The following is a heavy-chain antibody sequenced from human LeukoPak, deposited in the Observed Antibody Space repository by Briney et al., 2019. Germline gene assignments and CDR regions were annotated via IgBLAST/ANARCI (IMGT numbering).Heavy chain of an antibody. Sequence: GSLRLSCAASGFTFSSYGMSWVRQAPGKGLEWVSAISGSGGSTYYADSVKGRFTISRDNSKNTLYLQMNSLRAEDTAVYYCAKDRPVYYDILTGLDAFDIWGQGTMVTVSS. V-gene: IGHV3-23*01. D-gene: IGHD3-9*01. CDR1: GFTFSSYG. CDR3: AKDRPVYYDILTGLDAFDI. CDR2: ISGSGGST. J-gene: IGHJ3*02.